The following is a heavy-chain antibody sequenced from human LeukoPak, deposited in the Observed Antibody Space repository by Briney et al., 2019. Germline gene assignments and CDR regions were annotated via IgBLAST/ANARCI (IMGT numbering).Heavy chain of an antibody. J-gene: IGHJ4*02. V-gene: IGHV4-34*01. Sequence: SETLSLTCAVYGGSFSGYYWSWIRQPPGKGLEWIGEINHSGSPNYNPSLKSRVTISVDTSKNQFSLKLSSVTAADTAVYYCARVRKFWSGYFDYWGQGTLVTVSS. CDR1: GGSFSGYY. CDR2: INHSGSP. CDR3: ARVRKFWSGYFDY. D-gene: IGHD3-3*01.